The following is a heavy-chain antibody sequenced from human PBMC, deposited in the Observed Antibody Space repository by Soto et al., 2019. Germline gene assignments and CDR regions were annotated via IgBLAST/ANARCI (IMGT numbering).Heavy chain of an antibody. CDR3: ARVGGDGYNSDY. V-gene: IGHV4-34*01. CDR1: GGSFSGYY. D-gene: IGHD1-1*01. Sequence: QVQLQQCGAGLLKPSETLSLTCAVYGGSFSGYYWSWIRQPPGKGLEWIGEINHSGSTNYNPSLKSRVTISVDTSKTQFSLKLSSVTAADTAVYYWARVGGDGYNSDYWGQGTLVTVSS. J-gene: IGHJ4*02. CDR2: INHSGST.